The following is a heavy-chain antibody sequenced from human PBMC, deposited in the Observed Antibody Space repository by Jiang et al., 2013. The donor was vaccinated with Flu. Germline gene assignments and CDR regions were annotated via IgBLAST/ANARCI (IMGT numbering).Heavy chain of an antibody. CDR1: GIAFSRYW. J-gene: IGHJ4*02. CDR3: ATEDGYNEKWWNFDS. CDR2: INTDGSTA. Sequence: VQLVESGGGLVQPGGSLRLSCAASGIAFSRYWMHWVRQTPEKGLVWVSRINTDGSTASYGDSVKGRFTISRDNAKKTLYLEMNSLRAEDTAVYYCATEDGYNEKWWNFDSVGPGNAGHRLL. V-gene: IGHV3-74*01. D-gene: IGHD5-24*01.